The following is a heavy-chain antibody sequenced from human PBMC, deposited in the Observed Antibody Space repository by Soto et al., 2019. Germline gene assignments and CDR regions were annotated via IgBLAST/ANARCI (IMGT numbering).Heavy chain of an antibody. V-gene: IGHV4-39*02. J-gene: IGHJ3*02. Sequence: PSETLSLTCTVSGGSISSSSYYWGWIRQPPGKGLEWIGSIYYSGSTYYNPSLKSRVTISVDTSKNQFSLKLSSVTAADTAVYYCARDLTGHTMIVVGRAGEGAFDIWGQGTMVTVSS. D-gene: IGHD3-22*01. CDR2: IYYSGST. CDR1: GGSISSSSYY. CDR3: ARDLTGHTMIVVGRAGEGAFDI.